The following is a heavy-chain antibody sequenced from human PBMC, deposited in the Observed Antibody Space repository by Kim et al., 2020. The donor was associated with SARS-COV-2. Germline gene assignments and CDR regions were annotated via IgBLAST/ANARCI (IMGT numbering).Heavy chain of an antibody. V-gene: IGHV1-69*01. CDR3: ARDLGTAMVSTYGMDV. J-gene: IGHJ6*02. D-gene: IGHD5-18*01. Sequence: KFQGRVTITADESTSTAYMELSSLRSEDTAVYYCARDLGTAMVSTYGMDVWGQGTTVTVSS.